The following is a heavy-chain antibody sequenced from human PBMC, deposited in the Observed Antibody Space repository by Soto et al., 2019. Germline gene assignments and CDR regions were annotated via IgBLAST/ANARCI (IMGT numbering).Heavy chain of an antibody. CDR3: ARDRSSGWSLFDY. V-gene: IGHV1-69*01. CDR2: IIPIFGTE. CDR1: GGSFSSYA. D-gene: IGHD6-19*01. J-gene: IGHJ4*02. Sequence: QVQLVQSGAEVKKPGSSVKVSCKASGGSFSSYAISWVRQAPGQGLEWMGGIIPIFGTEDYAQNFQGRVTITADESTSTAYMELSSLRSEDTAVYCCARDRSSGWSLFDYWGQGTLVTVSS.